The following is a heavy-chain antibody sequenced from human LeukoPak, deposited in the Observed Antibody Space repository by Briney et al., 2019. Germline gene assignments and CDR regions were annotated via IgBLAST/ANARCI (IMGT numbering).Heavy chain of an antibody. D-gene: IGHD3-10*01. CDR1: GFTFSSYS. CDR3: ASSITMVRGVIPTDY. V-gene: IGHV3-48*04. J-gene: IGHJ4*02. Sequence: GGSLRLSCAASGFTFSSYSMNWVRQAPGKGLEWVSYISSSSSTIYYADSVKGRFTISRDNAKNSLYLQMNSLRAEDTAVYYCASSITMVRGVIPTDYWGQGTLVTVSS. CDR2: ISSSSSTI.